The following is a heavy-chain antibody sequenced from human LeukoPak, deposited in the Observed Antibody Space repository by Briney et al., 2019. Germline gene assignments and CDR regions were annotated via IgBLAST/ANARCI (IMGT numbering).Heavy chain of an antibody. V-gene: IGHV1-2*02. CDR1: GYTFTVYY. J-gene: IGHJ5*02. Sequence: ASVTVSCKASGYTFTVYYMHWVRQAPGQGLEWMGWINPNSGGTNYAQKFQGRVTMTRDTSISTAYMELSRLRSDDTAVYYCARAGWYCSGGSCLVDWFDPWGQGTLVTVSS. CDR2: INPNSGGT. D-gene: IGHD2-15*01. CDR3: ARAGWYCSGGSCLVDWFDP.